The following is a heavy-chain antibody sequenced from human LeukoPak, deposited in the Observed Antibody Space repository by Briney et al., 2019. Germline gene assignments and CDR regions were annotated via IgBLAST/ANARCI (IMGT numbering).Heavy chain of an antibody. CDR1: GFTFTDYY. J-gene: IGHJ6*02. V-gene: IGHV1-2*02. D-gene: IGHD2-2*01. Sequence: ASVKVSCKTFGFTFTDYYLHWVRQAPGQGLEWMGWINPHNGDTHSAQTFQARVTVTRDMSISTVYMELRSLSYGDPGLYCCTRGHCSTCGCFENQYPGMAVWGQGTAVTVSS. CDR3: TRGHCSTCGCFENQYPGMAV. CDR2: INPHNGDT.